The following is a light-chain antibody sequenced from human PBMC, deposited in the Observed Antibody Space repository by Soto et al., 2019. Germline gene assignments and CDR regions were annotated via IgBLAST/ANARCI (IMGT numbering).Light chain of an antibody. CDR1: QDLVHSDGNTY. V-gene: IGKV2-24*01. J-gene: IGKJ2*01. Sequence: VMSQIPLAAPVALGQPASISCRSSQDLVHSDGNTYLSWFHQRPGQPPRLLIYKTSVRFPGVPDRFSGTGAGTDFTLKINRLEAEDVGVYYCMQITRSPYTFGQGTK. CDR2: KTS. CDR3: MQITRSPYT.